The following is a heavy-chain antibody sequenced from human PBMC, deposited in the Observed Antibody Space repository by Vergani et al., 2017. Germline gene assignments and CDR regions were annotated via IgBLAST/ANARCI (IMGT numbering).Heavy chain of an antibody. J-gene: IGHJ3*02. V-gene: IGHV1-8*01. Sequence: QVQLVQSGAEVKKPGASVKVSCKASGYTFTSYDINWVRQATGQGLEWMGWMNPNSGNTGYAQKFQGRVTMTRNTSISTAYMELSSLRSEDTAVYYCAIVYDFITINDAFDIWGQATMVTVSS. D-gene: IGHD3/OR15-3a*01. CDR1: GYTFTSYD. CDR3: AIVYDFITINDAFDI. CDR2: MNPNSGNT.